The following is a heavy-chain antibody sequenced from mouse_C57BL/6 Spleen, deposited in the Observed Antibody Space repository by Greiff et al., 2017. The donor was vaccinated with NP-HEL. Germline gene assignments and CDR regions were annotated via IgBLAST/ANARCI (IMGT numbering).Heavy chain of an antibody. CDR2: IYPGDGAT. CDR1: GYAFSSYW. Sequence: QVHVKQSGAELVKPGASVKISCKASGYAFSSYWMNWVKQRPGKGLEWIGQIYPGDGATNYNGKFKGKATLTADKSSSTAYMQLSSLTSEDSAVYFCARAKPGNYGAGTFYAMDYWGQGTSVTVSS. D-gene: IGHD2-1*01. CDR3: ARAKPGNYGAGTFYAMDY. V-gene: IGHV1-80*01. J-gene: IGHJ4*01.